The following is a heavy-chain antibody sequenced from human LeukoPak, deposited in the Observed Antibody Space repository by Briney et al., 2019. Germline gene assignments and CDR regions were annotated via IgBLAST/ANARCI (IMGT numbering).Heavy chain of an antibody. CDR3: ARVIGWDEPFDI. CDR2: IQYDGSNR. V-gene: IGHV3-30*02. J-gene: IGHJ3*02. D-gene: IGHD1-26*01. Sequence: GGSLRLSCAASGFTFSSYGMHWVRQAPGKGLEWVAFIQYDGSNRYYADSVKGRFTISRDNSKNTMYLQMNSLRAEDTAVYYCARVIGWDEPFDIWGQGTMVTVSS. CDR1: GFTFSSYG.